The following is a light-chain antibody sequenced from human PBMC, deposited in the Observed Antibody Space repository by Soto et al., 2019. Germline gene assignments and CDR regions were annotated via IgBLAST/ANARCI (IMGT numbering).Light chain of an antibody. CDR1: QSVATN. Sequence: EIVMTQSPATLSVSPGERATLSCRASQSVATNLARYQQKPGQPPRLLIYGASTRATGIPARFSGSGSGTEFTLTISSLQSVDFAVYSCQQYNNWPWTFGQGTKVDI. J-gene: IGKJ1*01. CDR3: QQYNNWPWT. CDR2: GAS. V-gene: IGKV3-15*01.